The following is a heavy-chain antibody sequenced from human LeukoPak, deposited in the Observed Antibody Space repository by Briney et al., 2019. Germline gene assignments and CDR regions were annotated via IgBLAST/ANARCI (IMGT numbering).Heavy chain of an antibody. CDR1: GYTFTGYY. Sequence: AASVKVSCKASGYTFTGYYMHWVRQAPGQGLEWMGWINPNSGGTNYAQKFQGRVTMTRDTSISTAYMELSRLRSDDTAVYYCARGSPPRRNYDSSGYYSYYFDYWGQGTLVTVSS. J-gene: IGHJ4*02. D-gene: IGHD3-22*01. V-gene: IGHV1-2*02. CDR3: ARGSPPRRNYDSSGYYSYYFDY. CDR2: INPNSGGT.